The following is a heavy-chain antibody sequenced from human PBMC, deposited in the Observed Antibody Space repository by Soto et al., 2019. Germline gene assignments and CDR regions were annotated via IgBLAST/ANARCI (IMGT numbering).Heavy chain of an antibody. V-gene: IGHV6-1*01. J-gene: IGHJ6*02. CDR1: GDGVSSNSAA. Sequence: SQTLSLTCAISGDGVSSNSAAWNWIRQSPSRGLEWLGRTYYRSKWYNDYAVSVKSRITINPDTSKNQFSLQLNSVTPEDTAVYYCARFLSAAHGQYYYYYGMDVWGQGTTVTVSS. CDR3: ARFLSAAHGQYYYYYGMDV. CDR2: TYYRSKWYN. D-gene: IGHD3-3*01.